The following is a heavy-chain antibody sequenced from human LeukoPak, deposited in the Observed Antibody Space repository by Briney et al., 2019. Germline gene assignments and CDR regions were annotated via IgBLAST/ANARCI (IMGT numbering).Heavy chain of an antibody. CDR1: GFTFSSYS. J-gene: IGHJ4*02. D-gene: IGHD6-6*01. CDR3: AREEGSSSISSLDY. CDR2: ISSSSSYI. Sequence: GGSLRLSCAASGFTFSSYSMNWVRQAPGKGLEWVSSISSSSSYIYYADSVRGRFTISRDNAKNSLYLQMNSLRAEDTAVYYCAREEGSSSISSLDYWGQGTLVTVSS. V-gene: IGHV3-21*01.